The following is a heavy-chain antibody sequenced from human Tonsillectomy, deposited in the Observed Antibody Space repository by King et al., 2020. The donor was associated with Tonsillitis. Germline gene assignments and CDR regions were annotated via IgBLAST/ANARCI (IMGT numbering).Heavy chain of an antibody. CDR1: GFTFGDYA. Sequence: VQLVESGGGLVQPGRSLRLSCTASGFTFGDYAMSWFRQAPGKGLEWVGFIRGKAYGGTTEYAASVKGRFTISRDDSKSVACLQMKSLKTEDTAVYYCSRVWSGELYSPFDYWGQGTLVTVSS. CDR2: IRGKAYGGTT. J-gene: IGHJ4*02. V-gene: IGHV3-49*03. D-gene: IGHD3-10*01. CDR3: SRVWSGELYSPFDY.